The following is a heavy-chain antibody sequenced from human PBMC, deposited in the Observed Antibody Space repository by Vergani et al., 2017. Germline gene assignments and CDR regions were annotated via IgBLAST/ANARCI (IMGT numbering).Heavy chain of an antibody. J-gene: IGHJ5*02. Sequence: QLQLQESGSGLVKPSQTLSLTCAVSGGSISSGGYSWSWIRQPPGKGLEWIGYIYNSGSTYYNPSLKSRVTISVDRSKNQFSLKLSSVTAADTAVYYCARGYCSSTSCFNWFDPWGQGTLVTVSS. D-gene: IGHD2-2*01. V-gene: IGHV4-30-2*01. CDR3: ARGYCSSTSCFNWFDP. CDR2: IYNSGST. CDR1: GGSISSGGYS.